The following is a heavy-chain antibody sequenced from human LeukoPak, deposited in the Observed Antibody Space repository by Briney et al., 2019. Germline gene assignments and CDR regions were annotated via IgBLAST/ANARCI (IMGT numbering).Heavy chain of an antibody. V-gene: IGHV1-69*13. CDR1: GGTFSSYA. Sequence: ASVKVSCKASGGTFSSYAISWVRQAPGQGLEWMGGIIPIFGTANYAQKFQGRVTITAAESTSTAYMELSSLRSEDTAVYYCARYKGYCSGGSCYRAFDYWGQGTLVTVSS. J-gene: IGHJ4*02. D-gene: IGHD2-15*01. CDR2: IIPIFGTA. CDR3: ARYKGYCSGGSCYRAFDY.